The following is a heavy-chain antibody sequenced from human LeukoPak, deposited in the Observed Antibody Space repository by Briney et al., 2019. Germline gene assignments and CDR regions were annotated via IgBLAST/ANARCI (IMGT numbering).Heavy chain of an antibody. J-gene: IGHJ4*02. Sequence: GGSLRLSCAASGFTFSNYGMHWVRQAPGKGLEWVAFIRYDGINKYYADSVKGRFTISRDNAKNSLYLQMNSLRAEDTAVYYCARGSGYCSGGSCYSRYWGQGTLVTVSS. CDR3: ARGSGYCSGGSCYSRY. V-gene: IGHV3-30*02. CDR2: IRYDGINK. CDR1: GFTFSNYG. D-gene: IGHD2-15*01.